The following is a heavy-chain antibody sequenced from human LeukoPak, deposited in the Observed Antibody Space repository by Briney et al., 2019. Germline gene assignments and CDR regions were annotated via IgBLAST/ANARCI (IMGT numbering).Heavy chain of an antibody. J-gene: IGHJ6*04. CDR3: AREAATGKRMDV. Sequence: KSSETLSLTCTVSGGSISSTSYYWGWIRQPPGKGLEWIGSIFYSGNTYYNPSLKSRVTISVDTSKKQFSLNLSSVTAADTAVYYCAREAATGKRMDVWGKGTTATVSS. CDR2: IFYSGNT. D-gene: IGHD6-13*01. V-gene: IGHV4-39*02. CDR1: GGSISSTSYY.